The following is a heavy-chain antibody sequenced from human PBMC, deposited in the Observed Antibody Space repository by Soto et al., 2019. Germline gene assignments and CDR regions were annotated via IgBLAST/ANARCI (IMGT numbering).Heavy chain of an antibody. J-gene: IGHJ6*02. CDR3: AGDQGYYYSGAEV. V-gene: IGHV4-4*07. CDR2: IYTSGST. CDR1: GDSISSYY. Sequence: SQTLSLTCSVSGDSISSYYWSWIRQPAGKGLEWIGRIYTSGSTNYNPYLKSRVTISVDTSKNQHSLKLSSVTAADTAVYFCAGDQGYYYSGAEVWGQGTTVTVSS.